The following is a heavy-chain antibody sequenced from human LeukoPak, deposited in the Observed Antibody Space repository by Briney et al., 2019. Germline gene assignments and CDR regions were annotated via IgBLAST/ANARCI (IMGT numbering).Heavy chain of an antibody. CDR1: GFTFSTYW. V-gene: IGHV3-7*01. D-gene: IGHD6-13*01. CDR2: IKQDGSEQ. J-gene: IGHJ5*02. CDR3: ARVLAAAGSYNWFDP. Sequence: TGGSLRLSCAASGFTFSTYWMTWVRQAPGKGLEWVANIKQDGSEQYYVDSVKGRFTISRDNAKNSLYLQMNSLRAEDTAVYYCARVLAAAGSYNWFDPWGQGTLVTVSS.